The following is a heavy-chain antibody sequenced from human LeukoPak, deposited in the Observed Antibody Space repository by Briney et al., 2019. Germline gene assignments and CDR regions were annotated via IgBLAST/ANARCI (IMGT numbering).Heavy chain of an antibody. CDR1: GFTVSSNY. V-gene: IGHV3-66*01. CDR2: IYSGGST. CDR3: AREKDTAMVEDAFDI. D-gene: IGHD5-18*01. J-gene: IGHJ3*02. Sequence: GGSLRLSCAASGFTVSSNYMSWVRQAPGKGLEWVSVIYSGGSTYYADSVKGRFTISRDNSKNTLYLQMNSLRAEDTAVYYCAREKDTAMVEDAFDIWGQGTMVTVSS.